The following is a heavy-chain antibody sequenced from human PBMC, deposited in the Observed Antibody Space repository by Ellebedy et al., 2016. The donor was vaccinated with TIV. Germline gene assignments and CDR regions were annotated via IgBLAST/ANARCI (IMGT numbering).Heavy chain of an antibody. CDR3: ARGYYGSGSRYYFDY. D-gene: IGHD3-10*01. V-gene: IGHV3-48*03. CDR2: ISSSGSTI. Sequence: GESLKISCAASGFTFSSYEMNWVRQAPGKGLEWVSYISSSGSTIYYADSVKGRFTISRDNAKNSLYLQMNSLRAEDTAVYYCARGYYGSGSRYYFDYWGQGTLVTVSS. CDR1: GFTFSSYE. J-gene: IGHJ4*02.